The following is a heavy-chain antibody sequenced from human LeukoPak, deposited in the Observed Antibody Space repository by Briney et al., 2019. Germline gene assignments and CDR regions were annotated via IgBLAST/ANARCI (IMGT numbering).Heavy chain of an antibody. CDR3: ARGTTVTTCWFDP. J-gene: IGHJ5*02. Sequence: GGSLRLSCAASGFTFSSYSMNWVRQAPGKGLEWVSSISSSSSYIYYADSVKGRFTISRDNAKNSLYLQTNSLRAEDTAVYYCARGTTVTTCWFDPWGQGTLVTVSS. CDR1: GFTFSSYS. V-gene: IGHV3-21*01. CDR2: ISSSSSYI. D-gene: IGHD4-17*01.